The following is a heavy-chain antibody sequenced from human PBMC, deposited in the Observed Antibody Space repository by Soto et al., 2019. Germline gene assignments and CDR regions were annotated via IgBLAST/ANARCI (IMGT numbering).Heavy chain of an antibody. CDR3: ARQGSSSRNWFDP. D-gene: IGHD6-13*01. CDR1: GYSFTSYW. V-gene: IGHV5-10-1*01. Sequence: GESLKISCKGSGYSFTSYWISWVRQMPGKVLEWMGRIDPSDSYTNYSPSFQGHVTISADKSISTAYLQWSSLKASDTAMYYCARQGSSSRNWFDPWGQGXLVTVSS. CDR2: IDPSDSYT. J-gene: IGHJ5*02.